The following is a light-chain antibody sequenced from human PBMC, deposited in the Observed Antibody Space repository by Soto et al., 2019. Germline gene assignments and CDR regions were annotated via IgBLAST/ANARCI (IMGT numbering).Light chain of an antibody. Sequence: DVQMTQSPSTLSASIGERVTISCRANQSISNFLAWYQQKPGKAPKLLIYDASTLESGVPSRFRGSGSGTEFTLTISSLQPDDFATYFCRQYNTYSWTFGQGTRVEIK. J-gene: IGKJ1*01. V-gene: IGKV1-5*01. CDR1: QSISNF. CDR2: DAS. CDR3: RQYNTYSWT.